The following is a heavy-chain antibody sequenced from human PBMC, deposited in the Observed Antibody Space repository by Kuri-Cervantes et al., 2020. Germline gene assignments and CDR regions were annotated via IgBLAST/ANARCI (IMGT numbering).Heavy chain of an antibody. J-gene: IGHJ6*02. V-gene: IGHV3-30-3*01. D-gene: IGHD2-15*01. Sequence: GESLKISCAASGFTFSSYAMHWVRQAPGKGLEWVAVISYDGSNKYYADSVKGRFTISRDNSKNTLYLQMNSLRAEDTAVYYCTRLGYCSGGSCYGMDVWGQGTTVTVSS. CDR1: GFTFSSYA. CDR2: ISYDGSNK. CDR3: TRLGYCSGGSCYGMDV.